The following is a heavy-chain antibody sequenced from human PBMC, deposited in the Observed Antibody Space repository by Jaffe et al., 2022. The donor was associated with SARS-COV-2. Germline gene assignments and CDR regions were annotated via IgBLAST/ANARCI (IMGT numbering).Heavy chain of an antibody. V-gene: IGHV1-69*01. Sequence: QVQLVQSGAEVKKPGSSVKVSCKASGGTFSSYAISWVRQAPGQGLEWMGGIIPIFGTANYAQKFQGRVTITADESTSTAYMELSSLRSEDTAVYYCASSFHYDSSGYSDTLGYYYYYYGMDVWGQGTTVTVSS. J-gene: IGHJ6*02. CDR1: GGTFSSYA. D-gene: IGHD3-22*01. CDR2: IIPIFGTA. CDR3: ASSFHYDSSGYSDTLGYYYYYYGMDV.